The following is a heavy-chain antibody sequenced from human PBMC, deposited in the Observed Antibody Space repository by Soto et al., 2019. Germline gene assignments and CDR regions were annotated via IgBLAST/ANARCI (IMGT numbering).Heavy chain of an antibody. CDR2: VSAGGDMT. CDR3: ARGDRGGSGSPATYYYSGLDV. D-gene: IGHD3-10*01. J-gene: IGHJ6*02. V-gene: IGHV3-23*01. Sequence: EVQLLESGGDLVQPGGSLRLSCAASGFTFSRYAMSWVRQAPEKGLEWVSSVSAGGDMTYYADSVKGRFTISRDNSKNALFLQMNSLRAEDTALYYCARGDRGGSGSPATYYYSGLDVWGQGTTVTVSS. CDR1: GFTFSRYA.